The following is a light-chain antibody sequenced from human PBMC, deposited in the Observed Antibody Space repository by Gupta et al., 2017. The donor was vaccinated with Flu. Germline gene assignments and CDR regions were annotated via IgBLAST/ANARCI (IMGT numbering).Light chain of an antibody. CDR3: MQGAHWPWA. V-gene: IGKV2-30*01. Sequence: DLLAQLTLCVPVASGEAVIISCRSSQSLVYSDGNTVLHWFQQRPGQSPRRLIYLVSHRDSGVPDRFSGSGSGTDFTLKISRVEAEDVGVYFCMQGAHWPWAFGQGTKVEIK. CDR1: QSLVYSDGNTV. J-gene: IGKJ1*01. CDR2: LVS.